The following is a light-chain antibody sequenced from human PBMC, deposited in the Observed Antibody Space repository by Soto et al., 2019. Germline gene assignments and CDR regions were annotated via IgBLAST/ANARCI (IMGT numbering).Light chain of an antibody. CDR3: SSYTSSTPPYV. J-gene: IGLJ1*01. Sequence: QSALTQPASVSGSPGQSITISCTGTSSDVGGYNYVSWYQQHPGKAPKLMIYDVSNRPSGVSNRFSGSKSGNTASLTISGLQAEDEADYSCSSYTSSTPPYVFGTGTKVT. CDR1: SSDVGGYNY. V-gene: IGLV2-14*01. CDR2: DVS.